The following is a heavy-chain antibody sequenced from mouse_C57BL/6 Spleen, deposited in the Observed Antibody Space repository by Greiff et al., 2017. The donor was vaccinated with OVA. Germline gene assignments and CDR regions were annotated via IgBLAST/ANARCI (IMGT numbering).Heavy chain of an antibody. V-gene: IGHV5-17*01. Sequence: DVKLVESGGGLVKPGGSLKLSCAASGFTFSDYGMHWVRQAPEKGLEWVAYISSGSSTIYYADTVKGRFTISRDNAKNTLFLQMTSLRAEETAMNYCGRREGYGNWYFEVWGTGTTVTVSS. CDR2: ISSGSSTI. CDR1: GFTFSDYG. D-gene: IGHD2-1*01. J-gene: IGHJ1*03. CDR3: GRREGYGNWYFEV.